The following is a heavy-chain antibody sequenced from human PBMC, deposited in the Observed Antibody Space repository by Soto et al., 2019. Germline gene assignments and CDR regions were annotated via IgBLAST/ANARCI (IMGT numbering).Heavy chain of an antibody. CDR1: GGTFSSYT. Sequence: QVQLVQSGAEVKKPGSSVKVSCKASGGTFSSYTISWVRQAPGQGLEWMGRIIPILGIANYAQKFQGRVTITADKSRSTAYMELSSLRSEDTAVYYCARGVSYYDFWSGYPGEDAFDIWGQGTMVTVSS. J-gene: IGHJ3*02. CDR2: IIPILGIA. V-gene: IGHV1-69*02. D-gene: IGHD3-3*01. CDR3: ARGVSYYDFWSGYPGEDAFDI.